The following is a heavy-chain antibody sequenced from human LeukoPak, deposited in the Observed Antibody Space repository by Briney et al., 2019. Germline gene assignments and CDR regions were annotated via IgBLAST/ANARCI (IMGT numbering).Heavy chain of an antibody. J-gene: IGHJ4*02. Sequence: ASVKVSCKASGYTFNKYSISWVRQAPGQGLEWMGWINTETGNPTYAQGFTGRFVISFDTSVSTAYLQISNLKAEDTAVYYCARGHYDYVWGSYRISDFDYWGQGTLVTVSS. D-gene: IGHD3-16*02. CDR1: GYTFNKYS. V-gene: IGHV7-4-1*02. CDR3: ARGHYDYVWGSYRISDFDY. CDR2: INTETGNP.